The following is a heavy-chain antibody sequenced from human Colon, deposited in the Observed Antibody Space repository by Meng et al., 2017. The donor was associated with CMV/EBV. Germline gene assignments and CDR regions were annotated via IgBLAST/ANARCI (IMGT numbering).Heavy chain of an antibody. J-gene: IGHJ1*01. Sequence: VQLVQSGAEVRMPGASVKVSCKASGYSFTGYYIHWVRQAPGQGLEWMGWMDPTTGRTDYAQKFQGTVTMTRDTSISTAYLELSRLTSDDTAVYYCASHSSYAWGSHHWGQGTLVTVSS. D-gene: IGHD3-16*01. CDR2: MDPTTGRT. CDR3: ASHSSYAWGSHH. CDR1: GYSFTGYY. V-gene: IGHV1-2*02.